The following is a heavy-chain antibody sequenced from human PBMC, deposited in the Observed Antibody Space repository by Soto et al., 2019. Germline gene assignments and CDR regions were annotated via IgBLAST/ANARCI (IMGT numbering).Heavy chain of an antibody. CDR1: GFSFSSYS. D-gene: IGHD4-17*01. CDR2: ISSDSGTI. V-gene: IGHV3-48*02. Sequence: GGSLRLSCAASGFSFSSYSMHWVRQAPGKGLEWVSYISSDSGTIYYADSVKGRFTISRDNAKNSLYLQMSSLRDEDTAVYYCAREPSGGDDYGDPRESLGQGTLVTVSS. J-gene: IGHJ5*02. CDR3: AREPSGGDDYGDPRES.